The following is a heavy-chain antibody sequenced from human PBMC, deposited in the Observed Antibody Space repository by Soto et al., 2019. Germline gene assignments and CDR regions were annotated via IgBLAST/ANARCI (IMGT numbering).Heavy chain of an antibody. CDR1: GVSISTNY. CDR3: AGDSTSSRFFD. J-gene: IGHJ4*02. V-gene: IGHV4-59*08. Sequence: QVQLQESGPGLVKPSETLSLTCTVSGVSISTNYWTWIRQSPGKGLEWIGYIHHSGSANYNPSLTGRVTISLDMSKNAFSLNLRSVTAADTAIYYCAGDSTSSRFFDWGQGTLVTVSS. D-gene: IGHD3-3*01. CDR2: IHHSGSA.